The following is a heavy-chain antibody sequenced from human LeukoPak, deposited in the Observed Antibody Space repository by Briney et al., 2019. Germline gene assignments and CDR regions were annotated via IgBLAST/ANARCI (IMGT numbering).Heavy chain of an antibody. D-gene: IGHD6-19*01. V-gene: IGHV3-30*03. CDR1: GFNFSTYG. Sequence: PGGSLRLSCAASGFNFSTYGMHWVRQAPGKGLEWVAVISYDGTNKYSADSVKGRFAISRDNSKNTLYLQMNSLRAEDTAVYYCAREQWLDYWGQGTLVTVSS. J-gene: IGHJ4*02. CDR3: AREQWLDY. CDR2: ISYDGTNK.